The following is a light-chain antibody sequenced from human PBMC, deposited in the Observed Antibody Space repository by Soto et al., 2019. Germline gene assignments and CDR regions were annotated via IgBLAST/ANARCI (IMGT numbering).Light chain of an antibody. J-gene: IGLJ1*01. Sequence: QSVLSQPASVSGSPGLSITISCTGTSSDVGAYNFVSWYQQHPDKAPKLMIYGVTRRPSGVPDRFSGSKSGNTAALTVSGLQAEDEAYYYCSSYAGRSMYVFGTGTKVTVL. CDR3: SSYAGRSMYV. CDR1: SSDVGAYNF. CDR2: GVT. V-gene: IGLV2-8*01.